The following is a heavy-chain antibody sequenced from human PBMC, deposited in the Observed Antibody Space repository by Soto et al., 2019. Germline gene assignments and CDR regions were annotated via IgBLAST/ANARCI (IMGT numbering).Heavy chain of an antibody. Sequence: EVQLVESGGGLVQPGGSLRLSCAASGFTFNNYWMHWVRQAPGKGLVWVSRINSDGTITDYAESVKGRFTISRDNAKNTLYLQMNRLRAEDTAVYYCVRAGYSSGWYYFDYWGQGTLVTVSS. CDR1: GFTFNNYW. CDR3: VRAGYSSGWYYFDY. CDR2: INSDGTIT. J-gene: IGHJ4*02. D-gene: IGHD6-19*01. V-gene: IGHV3-74*01.